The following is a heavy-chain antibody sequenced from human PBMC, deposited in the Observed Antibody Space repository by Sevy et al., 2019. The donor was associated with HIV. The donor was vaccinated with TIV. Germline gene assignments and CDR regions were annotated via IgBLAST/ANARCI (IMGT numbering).Heavy chain of an antibody. J-gene: IGHJ3*02. V-gene: IGHV1-69*13. CDR3: ARDRDITFGGGDAFDI. CDR1: GGTFDTYS. D-gene: IGHD3-16*01. CDR2: ITPFFHTT. Sequence: ASVNVSCKTSGGTFDTYSISWLRQAPGQGLEWMGGITPFFHTTNYAQRFQGRVTITADESTGTAYVELSSLRSEDSAVYYCARDRDITFGGGDAFDIWGQGTMVTVSS.